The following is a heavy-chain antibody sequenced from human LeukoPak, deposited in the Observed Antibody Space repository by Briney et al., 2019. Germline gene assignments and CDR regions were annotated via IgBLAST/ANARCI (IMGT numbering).Heavy chain of an antibody. CDR1: GDSITTNSYW. V-gene: IGHV4-39*01. CDR3: ARRGIWDLQIGNWFDP. CDR2: IYYSGNS. J-gene: IGHJ5*02. Sequence: SETPSLTCSISGDSITTNSYWWGWIRQSPGKGLEWIGSIYYSGNSYYNPSLKTRATISPDTSKNQYSLRLTSVTAADTAIYYCARRGIWDLQIGNWFDPWGQEIRLIVSS. D-gene: IGHD3-16*01.